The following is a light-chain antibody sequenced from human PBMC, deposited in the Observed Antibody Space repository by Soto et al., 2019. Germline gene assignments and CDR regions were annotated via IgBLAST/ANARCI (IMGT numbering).Light chain of an antibody. CDR3: QNHNNAPIT. Sequence: DIQMTQSPSSLSASVGDRVTITCRASQGISNYLAWYQQKPGKLPKLLIYAASTLQSGVQSRFSGSGSVTDFTLTISSLQPEDVASYYCQNHNNAPITFGQGTRLEI. J-gene: IGKJ5*01. CDR1: QGISNY. V-gene: IGKV1-27*01. CDR2: AAS.